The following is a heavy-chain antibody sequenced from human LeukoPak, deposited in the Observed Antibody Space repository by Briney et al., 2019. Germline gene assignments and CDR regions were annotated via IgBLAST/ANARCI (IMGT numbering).Heavy chain of an antibody. D-gene: IGHD4-17*01. CDR3: AKGLGSRPPTHGAFNWFDP. V-gene: IGHV3-30*18. J-gene: IGHJ5*02. Sequence: PGGSLRLSCTASGFTFSSYGMHWVRQAPGKGLEWVADISYDGSNKYYADSVKGRFTISRDNSKNTLYLQMNSLRAEDTAVYYCAKGLGSRPPTHGAFNWFDPWGQGTLVTVSS. CDR1: GFTFSSYG. CDR2: ISYDGSNK.